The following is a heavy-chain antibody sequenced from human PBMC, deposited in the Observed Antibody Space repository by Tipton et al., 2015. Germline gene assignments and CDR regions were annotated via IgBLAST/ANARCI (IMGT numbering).Heavy chain of an antibody. CDR3: ARDFTPYQYYAMDV. Sequence: TLSLTCTLSGDSISSNSYYWAWIRQTPGKGLEWIGSISHSGNTYYNPSLKSRVTMSRDTSKNQFSLKLSSVTAADTAVYYCARDFTPYQYYAMDVWGQGTTVTVSS. D-gene: IGHD2-2*01. CDR2: ISHSGNT. CDR1: GDSISSNSYY. V-gene: IGHV4-39*02. J-gene: IGHJ6*02.